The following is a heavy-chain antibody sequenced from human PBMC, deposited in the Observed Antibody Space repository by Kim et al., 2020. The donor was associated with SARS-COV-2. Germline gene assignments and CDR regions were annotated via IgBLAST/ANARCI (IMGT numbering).Heavy chain of an antibody. V-gene: IGHV3-11*04. CDR3: ATYCSSTSCYASSDY. Sequence: DSGKGRFTSSQDNAKNSRYLQMNSLRAEDTAVYYCATYCSSTSCYASSDYWGQGTLVTVSS. D-gene: IGHD2-2*01. J-gene: IGHJ4*02.